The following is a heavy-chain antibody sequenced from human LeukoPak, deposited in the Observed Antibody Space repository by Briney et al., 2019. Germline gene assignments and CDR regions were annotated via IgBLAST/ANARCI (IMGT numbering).Heavy chain of an antibody. Sequence: PSQTLSLTCTVSGGSISSGSYYWGWIRQPAGKGLEWIGRIYTSGSTNYNPSLKSRVTISVDTSKNQFSLKLSSVTAADTAVYYCARDRNRGILVGYYYMDVWGKGTTVTISS. CDR1: GGSISSGSYY. V-gene: IGHV4-61*02. J-gene: IGHJ6*03. CDR3: ARDRNRGILVGYYYMDV. D-gene: IGHD2-21*01. CDR2: IYTSGST.